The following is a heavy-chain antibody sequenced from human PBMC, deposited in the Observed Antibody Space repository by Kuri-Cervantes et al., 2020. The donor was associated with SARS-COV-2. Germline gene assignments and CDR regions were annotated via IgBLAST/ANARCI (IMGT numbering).Heavy chain of an antibody. CDR1: GFTFSSYS. CDR2: IRYDGSNK. D-gene: IGHD2/OR15-2a*01. Sequence: GESLKISCAASGFTFSSYSMNWVRQAPGKGLEWVAFIRYDGSNKYYADSVKGRFTISRDNSKNTLYLQMNSLRAEDTAVYYCAKDPSTPYWGQATLGTVSS. CDR3: AKDPSTPY. J-gene: IGHJ4*02. V-gene: IGHV3-30*02.